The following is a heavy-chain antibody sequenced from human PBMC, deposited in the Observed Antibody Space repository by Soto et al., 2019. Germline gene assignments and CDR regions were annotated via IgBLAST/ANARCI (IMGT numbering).Heavy chain of an antibody. CDR3: ARPPTVLPVVDM. Sequence: QVHLVQSGAEVKKPGSSVKVSCQASGGPFSNYALSWVRQAPGHGLEWMGGIIPISGTTDYAQKFQARVTITADESTNTAYMELSSPRADDTAVYYCARPPTVLPVVDMGGQWTLVTVSS. CDR2: IIPISGTT. V-gene: IGHV1-69*01. CDR1: GGPFSNYA. J-gene: IGHJ3*02.